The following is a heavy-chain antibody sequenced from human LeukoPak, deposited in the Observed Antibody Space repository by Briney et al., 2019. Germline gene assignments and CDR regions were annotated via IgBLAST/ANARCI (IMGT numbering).Heavy chain of an antibody. CDR2: IIPIFGTA. D-gene: IGHD2-15*01. CDR3: ARESRYCSGGSCYEADY. Sequence: ASVKVSCKASGGTFSSYAISWVRQAPGQGLEWMGGIIPIFGTANYAQKFQGRVTITADKSTSTAYMELSSLRSEDTAVYYCARESRYCSGGSCYEADYWGQGTLVTVSS. CDR1: GGTFSSYA. V-gene: IGHV1-69*06. J-gene: IGHJ4*02.